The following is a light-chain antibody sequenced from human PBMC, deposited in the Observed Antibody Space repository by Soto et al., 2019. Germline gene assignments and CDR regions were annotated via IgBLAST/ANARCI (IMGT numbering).Light chain of an antibody. J-gene: IGLJ2*01. Sequence: QSALTQPASVSGSPGQSITISCTGLSSDVGDYNYVSWYQQYPGKAPKLMIYDVRYRPSWVSNRFSGSKSGNTASLTISGLQAEDEADYYCSSYTSIDTVVFGGGTKLTVL. V-gene: IGLV2-14*01. CDR2: DVR. CDR3: SSYTSIDTVV. CDR1: SSDVGDYNY.